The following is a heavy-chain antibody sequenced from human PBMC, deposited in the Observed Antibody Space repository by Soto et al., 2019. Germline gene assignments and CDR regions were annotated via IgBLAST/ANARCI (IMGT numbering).Heavy chain of an antibody. CDR2: IFYSGRSGST. J-gene: IGHJ5*02. V-gene: IGHV4-59*01. D-gene: IGHD2-21*02. CDR1: GGSINSYY. Sequence: SETLSLTCSVSGGSINSYYWSWIRQPPGKGLEWIGYIFYSGRSGSTNYNPSLKSRVTISVDTPKNQFSLKVSSVTAADTAVYYCAKTALGWLDPWGQGTLVTVSS. CDR3: AKTALGWLDP.